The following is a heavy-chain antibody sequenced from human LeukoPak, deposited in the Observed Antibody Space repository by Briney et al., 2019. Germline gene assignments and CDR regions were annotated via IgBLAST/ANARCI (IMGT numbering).Heavy chain of an antibody. J-gene: IGHJ4*02. Sequence: GGSLRLSCAASGFIFSDHWMHWVRQAPGKGLVWLSRINNDGSSTIYADSVKGRFTFSRDNAENTLFLEMSSLRVEDTAVYYCATITRGYCSSTSCWDYWGQGTLVTVSS. V-gene: IGHV3-74*01. CDR1: GFIFSDHW. D-gene: IGHD2-2*01. CDR3: ATITRGYCSSTSCWDY. CDR2: INNDGSST.